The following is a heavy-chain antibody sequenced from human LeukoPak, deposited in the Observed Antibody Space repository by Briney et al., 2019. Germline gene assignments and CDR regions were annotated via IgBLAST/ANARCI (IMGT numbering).Heavy chain of an antibody. CDR1: SYTFTSYG. D-gene: IGHD3-22*01. Sequence: ASVKVSCKASSYTFTSYGICWVRQAPGQGLEWMGWISAYNGNTNYAQELQGRVTMTTDTSTSTAYMELRSLRSDDTAVYYCARAPDYYDSSGYYYPLDYWGQGTLVTVSS. CDR2: ISAYNGNT. CDR3: ARAPDYYDSSGYYYPLDY. V-gene: IGHV1-18*01. J-gene: IGHJ4*02.